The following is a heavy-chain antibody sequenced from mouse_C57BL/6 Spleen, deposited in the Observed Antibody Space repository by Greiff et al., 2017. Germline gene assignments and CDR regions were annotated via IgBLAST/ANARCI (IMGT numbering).Heavy chain of an antibody. D-gene: IGHD2-3*01. CDR2: ISYDGSN. Sequence: EVKLVESGPGLVKPSQSLSLTCSVTGYSITSGYYWNWIRQFPGNKLEWMGYISYDGSNNYNPSLKNRISITRDTSKNQFFLKLNSVTTEDTATYYCARGGWLLPYYAMDYWGQGTSVTVSS. J-gene: IGHJ4*01. CDR3: ARGGWLLPYYAMDY. CDR1: GYSITSGYY. V-gene: IGHV3-6*01.